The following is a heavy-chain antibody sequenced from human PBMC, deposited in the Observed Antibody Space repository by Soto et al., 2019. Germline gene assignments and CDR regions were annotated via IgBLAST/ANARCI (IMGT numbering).Heavy chain of an antibody. V-gene: IGHV1-69*01. CDR1: GGIFSTYA. D-gene: IGHD3-10*01. J-gene: IGHJ4*02. CDR3: ARDRDDYGSGNYYIRIDF. CDR2: IIPIFGTP. Sequence: QVQLVQSGAEVKKPGSSVKVSCKASGGIFSTYAISWLRQAPGQGLEWMGGIIPIFGTPNYAQRLQGRVTITADESTSTAYMELSRLRSEDTAVYYCARDRDDYGSGNYYIRIDFWGQGTLVTVSS.